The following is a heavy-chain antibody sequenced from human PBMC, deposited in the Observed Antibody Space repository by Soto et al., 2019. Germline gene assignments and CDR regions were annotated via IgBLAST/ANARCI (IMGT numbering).Heavy chain of an antibody. CDR2: IIPILGVA. J-gene: IGHJ6*03. CDR1: GDTFSNHT. D-gene: IGHD5-12*01. V-gene: IGHV1-69*04. CDR3: ARVAEMGTMTKGYYYYMDV. Sequence: QVQLVQSGAEVKKPGSSVKVSCKASGDTFSNHTISWVRQAPGQGLEWMGRIIPILGVANYAQKFQGRVTITAEKSTSTAYMELSSLRSADTAVYYCARVAEMGTMTKGYYYYMDVWGKGTTVTVSS.